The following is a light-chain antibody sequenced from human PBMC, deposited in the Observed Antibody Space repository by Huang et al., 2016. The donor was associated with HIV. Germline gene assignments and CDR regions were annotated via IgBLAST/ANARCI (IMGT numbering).Light chain of an antibody. Sequence: EIIMTQSPATLSLSPGEGASLSCRANQSVATNLAWYLHRPGQSPRILIFGASTRAPGLPGRFSGSGSGTQFTLTVSGLQSEDFAVYYCQQYHNWPYTFGQGTKLEF. J-gene: IGKJ2*01. CDR1: QSVATN. V-gene: IGKV3-15*01. CDR3: QQYHNWPYT. CDR2: GAS.